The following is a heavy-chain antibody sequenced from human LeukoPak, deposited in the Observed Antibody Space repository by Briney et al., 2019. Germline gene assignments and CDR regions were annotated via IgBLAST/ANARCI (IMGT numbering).Heavy chain of an antibody. D-gene: IGHD3-3*01. CDR3: ARAGLTLYDFWSGYSNWFDP. CDR2: ISAYNGNT. Sequence: ASVKVSCKASGYTFTSYGISWVRQAPGQGLEWMGWISAYNGNTNYAQKLQGRVTMTTDTSTSTAYMELRSLRSDDTAVYYCARAGLTLYDFWSGYSNWFDPWGQGTLVTVSS. J-gene: IGHJ5*02. V-gene: IGHV1-18*01. CDR1: GYTFTSYG.